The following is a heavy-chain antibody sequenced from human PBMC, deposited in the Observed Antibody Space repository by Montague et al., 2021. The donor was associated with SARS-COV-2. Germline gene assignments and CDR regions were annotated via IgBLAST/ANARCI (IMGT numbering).Heavy chain of an antibody. CDR1: GFTFSGSP. Sequence: SRRLSCAASGFTFSGSPMSWVRQAPGKGLEWVSVIHSAGRRSYYGDSVEGRFTISRDNSKNTVFLQMNNLRAEDTAVYYCAKVGDIMAGHSLVNLDHGGQGTLVIVSS. V-gene: IGHV3-23*03. D-gene: IGHD3-9*01. CDR3: AKVGDIMAGHSLVNLDH. J-gene: IGHJ4*02. CDR2: IHSAGRRS.